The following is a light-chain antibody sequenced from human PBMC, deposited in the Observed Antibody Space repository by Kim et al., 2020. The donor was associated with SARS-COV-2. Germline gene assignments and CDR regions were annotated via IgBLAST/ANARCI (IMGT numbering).Light chain of an antibody. V-gene: IGKV1-39*01. Sequence: AFIGDRVTITCRASQRINNYLNWYQHKPGEAPKLVIYAASSLQSGVPSRFSGSGSGTAFTLTISSLQAEDFATYYCQQSYSTPKTFGQGTKVDIK. J-gene: IGKJ1*01. CDR1: QRINNY. CDR3: QQSYSTPKT. CDR2: AAS.